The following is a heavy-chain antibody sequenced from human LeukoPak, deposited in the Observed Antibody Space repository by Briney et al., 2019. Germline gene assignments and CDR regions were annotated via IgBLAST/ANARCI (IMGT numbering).Heavy chain of an antibody. CDR2: ISGSGGST. CDR1: GFTFSSYA. CDR3: AKARHYVWGSYRFDY. V-gene: IGHV3-23*01. D-gene: IGHD3-16*02. Sequence: GSLRLSCAASGFTFSSYAMSWVRQAPGKGLEWVSAISGSGGSTYYADSVKGRFTISRDNSKNTLYLQMNSLRAEDTAVYYCAKARHYVWGSYRFDYWGQGTLVTVSS. J-gene: IGHJ4*02.